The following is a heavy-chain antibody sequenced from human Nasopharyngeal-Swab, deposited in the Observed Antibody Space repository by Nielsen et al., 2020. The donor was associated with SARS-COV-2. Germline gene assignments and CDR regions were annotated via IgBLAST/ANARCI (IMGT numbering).Heavy chain of an antibody. CDR2: INPSGGST. CDR3: ARSSSIAAAGGLVVVTAIHYAFDI. Sequence: SVKVSCKASGYNFTSYYMHWVRQAPGQGLEWMGIINPSGGSTSYAQKFQGRVTMTRDTSTSTVYMELSSLRSEDTAVYYCARSSSIAAAGGLVVVTAIHYAFDIWGQGTMVTVSS. V-gene: IGHV1-46*01. D-gene: IGHD2-21*02. J-gene: IGHJ3*02. CDR1: GYNFTSYY.